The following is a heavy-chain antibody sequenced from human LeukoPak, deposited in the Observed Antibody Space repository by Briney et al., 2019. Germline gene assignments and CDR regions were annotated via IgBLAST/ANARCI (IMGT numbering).Heavy chain of an antibody. D-gene: IGHD6-19*01. CDR2: IKQDGNEK. V-gene: IGHV3-7*01. CDR1: GFTFSSYW. J-gene: IGHJ4*02. Sequence: GSLRLSCAASGFTFSSYWMSWVRPAPGKGLEWVANIKQDGNEKYYVDSVKDRFTISRDNAKNSLYLQMNSLRAEDTAVYYCARTGGSSGWYSPALLKYYFDYWGQGTLVTVSS. CDR3: ARTGGSSGWYSPALLKYYFDY.